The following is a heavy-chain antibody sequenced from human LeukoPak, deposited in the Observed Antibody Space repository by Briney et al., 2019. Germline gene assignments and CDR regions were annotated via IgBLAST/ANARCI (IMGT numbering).Heavy chain of an antibody. Sequence: VASVKVSCKASGYTFTDYYIHWIRQAPGQGLEWMGWINPNSGGTNYAQKFQGRVTMTRDTSISTAYMELSRLRSDDTAVYYCARSSSAAADTDYWGQGTLVTVSS. CDR3: ARSSSAAADTDY. V-gene: IGHV1-2*02. CDR2: INPNSGGT. J-gene: IGHJ4*02. CDR1: GYTFTDYY. D-gene: IGHD2-2*01.